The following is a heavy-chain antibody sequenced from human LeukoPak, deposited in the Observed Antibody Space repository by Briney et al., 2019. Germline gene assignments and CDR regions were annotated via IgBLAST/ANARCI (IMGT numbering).Heavy chain of an antibody. V-gene: IGHV3-23*01. CDR3: ANLNSSSRLYFDY. Sequence: GGSLRLSYAASGFTFSSYAMSWVRQAPGKGLEWVSAISGSGGSTYYADSVKGRFTISRDNSKNTLYLQMNSLRAEDTAVYYCANLNSSSRLYFDYWGQGTLVTVSS. CDR2: ISGSGGST. J-gene: IGHJ4*02. CDR1: GFTFSSYA. D-gene: IGHD6-6*01.